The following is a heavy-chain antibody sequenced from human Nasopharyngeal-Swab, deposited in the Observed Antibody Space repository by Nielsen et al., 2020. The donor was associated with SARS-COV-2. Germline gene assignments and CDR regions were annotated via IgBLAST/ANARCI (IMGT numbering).Heavy chain of an antibody. D-gene: IGHD2-21*01. V-gene: IGHV3-23*01. Sequence: VHQAPGKGLEWASIISGSGDTTYYADSVKDRFTISRDNSKNTLYMQTNSLRVEDTAVYYCAKAPYLRGLDVWGQGTTVTVSS. J-gene: IGHJ6*02. CDR3: AKAPYLRGLDV. CDR2: ISGSGDTT.